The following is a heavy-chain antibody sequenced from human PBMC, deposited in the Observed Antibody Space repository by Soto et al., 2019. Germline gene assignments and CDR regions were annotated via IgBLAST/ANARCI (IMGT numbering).Heavy chain of an antibody. CDR3: ARGRYCLTGRCFPNWFDS. V-gene: IGHV4-38-2*01. J-gene: IGHJ5*01. CDR2: IYHTGTT. Sequence: SETLSLTCAVSGDSISRGYHWAWIRQSPTKGLEWIASIYHTGTTYYNPSLTSRVTISVDTSKSQFSLNVTSVTAADTAVYFCARGRYCLTGRCFPNWFDSWGQGALVTVSS. D-gene: IGHD7-27*01. CDR1: GDSISRGYH.